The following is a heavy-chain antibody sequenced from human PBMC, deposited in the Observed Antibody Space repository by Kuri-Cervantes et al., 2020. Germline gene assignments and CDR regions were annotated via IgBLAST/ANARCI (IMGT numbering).Heavy chain of an antibody. Sequence: GESLKISLAASGFTFRSYGMHWVRQAPGKGLEWVAFIHYDGINKYYVDSVKGRFTISRDNAKNSVYLQMNNLRAEDTAVYYCARDAKYYHDSSGYYWGQGTLVTVSS. D-gene: IGHD3-22*01. CDR1: GFTFRSYG. J-gene: IGHJ4*02. V-gene: IGHV3-30*02. CDR3: ARDAKYYHDSSGYY. CDR2: IHYDGINK.